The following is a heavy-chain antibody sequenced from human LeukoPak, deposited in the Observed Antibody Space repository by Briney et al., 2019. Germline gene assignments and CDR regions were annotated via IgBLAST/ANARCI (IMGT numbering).Heavy chain of an antibody. CDR1: GFTFSSYS. D-gene: IGHD6-19*01. Sequence: GGSLRLSCAASGFTFSSYSMNWVRQAPGKGLEWVSAISSSGGSTYYADSVKGRFTISRDNSKNTLYLQMNSLRAEDTAVYYCAKVRAKQWLVRPGYFDYWGQGTLVTVSS. V-gene: IGHV3-23*01. CDR3: AKVRAKQWLVRPGYFDY. J-gene: IGHJ4*02. CDR2: ISSSGGST.